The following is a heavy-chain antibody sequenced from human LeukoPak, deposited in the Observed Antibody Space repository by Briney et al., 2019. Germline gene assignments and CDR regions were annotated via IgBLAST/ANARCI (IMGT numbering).Heavy chain of an antibody. D-gene: IGHD2-15*01. CDR3: ARVSGGAFDV. J-gene: IGHJ3*01. Sequence: PGGSLRLSCAASGFTFTNNWMHWVRQAPTRGLVWVSRISHDGSSTNYADSVKGRFTISRDNTKNTLYLQMNSLRADDTAVYCCARVSGGAFDVWGQGTLVTVSS. V-gene: IGHV3-74*01. CDR2: ISHDGSST. CDR1: GFTFTNNW.